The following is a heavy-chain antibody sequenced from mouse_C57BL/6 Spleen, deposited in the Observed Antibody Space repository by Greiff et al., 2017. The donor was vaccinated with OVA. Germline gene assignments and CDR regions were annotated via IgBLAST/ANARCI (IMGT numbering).Heavy chain of an antibody. J-gene: IGHJ4*01. V-gene: IGHV1-52*01. CDR3: ARDYGSSYYYAMDY. CDR2: IDPSDSET. CDR1: GYTFTSYW. D-gene: IGHD1-1*01. Sequence: QVQLQQSGPELVKPGASVKISCKASGYTFTSYWMHWVKQRPIQGLEWIGNIDPSDSETHYNQKFKDKATLTVDKSSSTAYMQLSSLTSEDSAVYYCARDYGSSYYYAMDYWGQGTSVTVSS.